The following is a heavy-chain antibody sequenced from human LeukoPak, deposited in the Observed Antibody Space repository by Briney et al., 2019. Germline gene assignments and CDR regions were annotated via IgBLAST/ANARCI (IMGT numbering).Heavy chain of an antibody. D-gene: IGHD5-18*01. Sequence: ASVKVSCKASGYTFTSYGISWVRQAPGQGLEWMGWISAYNGNTNYAQKLQGRVTMTTDTSTSTAYMELRSLRSDDTAVHYCARVAAMVTKNYYFDYWGQGTLVTVSS. CDR2: ISAYNGNT. CDR3: ARVAAMVTKNYYFDY. V-gene: IGHV1-18*01. CDR1: GYTFTSYG. J-gene: IGHJ4*02.